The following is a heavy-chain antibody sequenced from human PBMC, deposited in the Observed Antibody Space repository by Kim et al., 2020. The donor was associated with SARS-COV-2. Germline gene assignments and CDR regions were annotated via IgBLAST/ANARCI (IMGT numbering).Heavy chain of an antibody. Sequence: SETLSLTCTVSGGSISSSSYYWGWIRQPPGKGLEWIGSIYYSGSTYYNPSLKSRVTISVDTSKNQFSLKLSSVTAADTAVYYCARIRIEVVPAPGYYYGMDVWGQGTTVTVSS. CDR2: IYYSGST. V-gene: IGHV4-39*01. D-gene: IGHD2-2*01. CDR1: GGSISSSSYY. J-gene: IGHJ6*02. CDR3: ARIRIEVVPAPGYYYGMDV.